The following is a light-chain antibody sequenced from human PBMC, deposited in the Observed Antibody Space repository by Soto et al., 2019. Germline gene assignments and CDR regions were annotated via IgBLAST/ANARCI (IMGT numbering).Light chain of an antibody. CDR2: EVN. Sequence: QSALPQPPSASGSPGQSVAISCTGTSSDVGGYSYVSWYQQHPGKAPKLMIYEVNKRPSGVPDRFSGSKSGNTASLTVSGLQAEDEADYYCSSYAGSSNVFGTGTKVTVL. V-gene: IGLV2-8*01. J-gene: IGLJ1*01. CDR3: SSYAGSSNV. CDR1: SSDVGGYSY.